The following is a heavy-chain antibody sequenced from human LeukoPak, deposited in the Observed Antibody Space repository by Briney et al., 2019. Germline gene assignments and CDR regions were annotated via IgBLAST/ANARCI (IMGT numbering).Heavy chain of an antibody. CDR1: GYTFTSYF. Sequence: ASVKVSCKASGYTFTSYFMHWVRQAPGQGLEWMGIINPSGGSTSYAQKFQGRVTMTRDTSTSTVSMQLSSLRFEDTAVYYCARDPAPYEDNYYYYGMDVWGQGTTVTVSS. CDR3: ARDPAPYEDNYYYYGMDV. V-gene: IGHV1-46*01. CDR2: INPSGGST. J-gene: IGHJ6*02. D-gene: IGHD5-12*01.